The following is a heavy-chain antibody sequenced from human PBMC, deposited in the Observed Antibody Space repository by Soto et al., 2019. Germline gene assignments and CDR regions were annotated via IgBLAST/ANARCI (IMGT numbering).Heavy chain of an antibody. V-gene: IGHV1-69*01. CDR1: GGTFSSYA. Sequence: QVQLVQSGAEVKKPGSSVKVSCKASGGTFSSYAISWVRQAPGQGLEWMGGIIPIFGTANYAQKFQGRVTITADESTSTAYMERSSLRSEDTAVYYCARVGWRPGLCYYYYGMDVWGQGTTVTVSS. CDR2: IIPIFGTA. J-gene: IGHJ6*02. CDR3: ARVGWRPGLCYYYYGMDV.